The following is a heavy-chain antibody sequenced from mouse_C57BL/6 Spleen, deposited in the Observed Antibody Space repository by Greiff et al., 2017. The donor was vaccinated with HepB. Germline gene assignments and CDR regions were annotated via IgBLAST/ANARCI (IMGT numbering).Heavy chain of an antibody. CDR1: GYTFTSYW. D-gene: IGHD2-1*01. V-gene: IGHV1-69*01. Sequence: VQLQQPGAELVMPGASVKLSCKASGYTFTSYWMHWVKQRPGQGLEWIGEIDPSDSYTNYNQKFKGKSTLTVDKSSSTAYMQLSSLTSEDSAVYYCARLGDYGNYEGGYFDYWGQGTTLTVSS. CDR2: IDPSDSYT. CDR3: ARLGDYGNYEGGYFDY. J-gene: IGHJ2*01.